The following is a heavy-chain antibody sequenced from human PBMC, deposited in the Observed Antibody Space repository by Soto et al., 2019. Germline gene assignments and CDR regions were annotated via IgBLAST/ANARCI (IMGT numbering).Heavy chain of an antibody. J-gene: IGHJ4*02. CDR2: IHREGTNT. CDR3: AKDPSTGSADF. Sequence: PGGSLRLSCAASGFSFSAFGMTWVRQAPGKGLEWVSTIHREGTNTHYADSVEGRFTISRDNSKDTLYLEMNSLRAEETAIYFCAKDPSTGSADFWGQGTLVTVSS. D-gene: IGHD3-9*01. CDR1: GFSFSAFG. V-gene: IGHV3-23*01.